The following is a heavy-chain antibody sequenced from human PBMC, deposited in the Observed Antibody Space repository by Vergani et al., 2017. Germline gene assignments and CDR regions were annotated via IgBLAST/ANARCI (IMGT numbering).Heavy chain of an antibody. J-gene: IGHJ4*02. CDR3: AHRLVAGTYLREGFDY. CDR1: GFSLSTSGVG. V-gene: IGHV2-5*01. CDR2: IYWNDDK. D-gene: IGHD6-13*01. Sequence: QITLKESGPTLVKPTQTLTLTCTFSGFSLSTSGVGVGWIRQPPGNALEWLALIYWNDDKRYSPSLKSRLNITKDTSKNQVVLTMTNMDPVDTATYYCAHRLVAGTYLREGFDYWGQGTLVTVSS.